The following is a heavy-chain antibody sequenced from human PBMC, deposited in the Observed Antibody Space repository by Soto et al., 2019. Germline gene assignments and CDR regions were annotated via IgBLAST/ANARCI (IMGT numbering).Heavy chain of an antibody. D-gene: IGHD3-10*01. CDR3: ARRYDMGGSGSYFSDTDY. V-gene: IGHV4-4*02. CDR1: GGSISSSNW. J-gene: IGHJ4*02. Sequence: QVQLQESGPGLVKPSGTLSLTCAVSGGSISSSNWWSWVRQPPGKGLEWIGEIYHSGSTNYNPSLKSRVTISVDKSKHQFSLKLSSVPAADTAVYYCARRYDMGGSGSYFSDTDYWGQGTLVTVSS. CDR2: IYHSGST.